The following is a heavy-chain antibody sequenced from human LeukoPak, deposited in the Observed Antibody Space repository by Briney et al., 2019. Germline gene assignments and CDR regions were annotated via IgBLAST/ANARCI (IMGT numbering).Heavy chain of an antibody. J-gene: IGHJ6*02. CDR1: GFTFSSYS. V-gene: IGHV3-48*01. CDR3: ARSGYCGSTSCTDDYYYGMDV. Sequence: GGSLRLSCAASGFTFSSYSMNWVRQAPGKGLEWVSYISSSSSTIYYADSVKGRFTISRDNAKNSLYLQMNSLRAEDTAVYYCARSGYCGSTSCTDDYYYGMDVWGQGTTVTVSS. D-gene: IGHD2-2*01. CDR2: ISSSSSTI.